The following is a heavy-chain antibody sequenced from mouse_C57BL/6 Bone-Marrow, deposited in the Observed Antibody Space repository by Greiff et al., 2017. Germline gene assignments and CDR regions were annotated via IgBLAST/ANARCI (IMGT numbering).Heavy chain of an antibody. CDR1: GFTFSDYG. CDR3: ARNSNSPFAY. J-gene: IGHJ3*01. Sequence: DVMLVESGGGLVKPGGSLKLSCAASGFTFSDYGMHWVRQAPEKGLEWVAYISSGSSTIYYADTVKGRFTISRDNAKNTLFLQMTSLRSEDTAMYYCARNSNSPFAYWGQGTLVTVSA. D-gene: IGHD2-5*01. V-gene: IGHV5-17*01. CDR2: ISSGSSTI.